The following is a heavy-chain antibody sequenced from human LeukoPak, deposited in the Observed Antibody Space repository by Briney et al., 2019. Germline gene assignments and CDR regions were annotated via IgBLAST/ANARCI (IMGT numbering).Heavy chain of an antibody. V-gene: IGHV1-8*01. CDR2: MNPNSGNT. Sequence: GASVKVSCKASGYTFTSYDINWVRQATGQGLEWMGWMNPNSGNTGYAQKFQGRVTMTRNTSISTAYMELSSLRSEDTAVYYCARSPGEYQPLRLAPDYYYYYYMDVWGKGTTVTVSS. J-gene: IGHJ6*03. D-gene: IGHD2-2*01. CDR1: GYTFTSYD. CDR3: ARSPGEYQPLRLAPDYYYYYYMDV.